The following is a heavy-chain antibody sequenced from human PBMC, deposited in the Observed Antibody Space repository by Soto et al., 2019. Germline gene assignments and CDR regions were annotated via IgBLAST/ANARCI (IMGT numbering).Heavy chain of an antibody. CDR3: ASAVYCSGGSCSFDP. V-gene: IGHV4-61*01. Sequence: SATLSLTCTVSGVSVGSANYYCSWIRQPPGKGIEWIGFIYNTGSNNYNTSLKTRVNISLDKSNKQITMKMTTVTATDKKVYYCASAVYCSGGSCSFDPWGQGTLVTVS. CDR2: IYNTGSN. D-gene: IGHD2-15*01. J-gene: IGHJ5*02. CDR1: GVSVGSANYY.